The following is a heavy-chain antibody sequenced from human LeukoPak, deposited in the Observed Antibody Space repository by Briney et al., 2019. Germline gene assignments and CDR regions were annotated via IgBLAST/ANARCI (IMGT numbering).Heavy chain of an antibody. Sequence: GGSLRLSCVASGFTFSSYDMHWVRQAPGKGLLWLAFIRYDGSTKYYADSVKGRFTIARDNSKNTLYLQMNSLRAEDTAVYYCAKQKGYCSGGSCHPFDYWGQGTLVTVSS. J-gene: IGHJ4*02. CDR2: IRYDGSTK. CDR3: AKQKGYCSGGSCHPFDY. CDR1: GFTFSSYD. D-gene: IGHD2-15*01. V-gene: IGHV3-30*02.